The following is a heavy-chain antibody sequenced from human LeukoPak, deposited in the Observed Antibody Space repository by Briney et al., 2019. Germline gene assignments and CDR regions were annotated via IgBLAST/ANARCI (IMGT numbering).Heavy chain of an antibody. V-gene: IGHV1-8*01. J-gene: IGHJ3*02. CDR1: GYTFTSYD. D-gene: IGHD1-26*01. CDR2: MNPNSGNT. Sequence: ASVKVSCKASGYTFTSYDINWVRQATGQGLEWMGWMNPNSGNTGYAQKFQGRVTMTRNTSISTAYMELTSLRSEDTAVYYCARGIGLGSYLRDAFDIWGQGTMVTVSS. CDR3: ARGIGLGSYLRDAFDI.